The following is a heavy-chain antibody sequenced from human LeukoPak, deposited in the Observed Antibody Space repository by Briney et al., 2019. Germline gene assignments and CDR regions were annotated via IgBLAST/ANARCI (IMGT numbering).Heavy chain of an antibody. Sequence: GESLKISCKGSGYSFTSYWIGWVRQMPGKGLEWMGIIYPGDSDTRYSPSFQGQVTISADKSISTAYLQWSSLKASDTAMYYCARRFYEGYYYGSGSYEAAFDYWGQGTLVTVSS. D-gene: IGHD3-10*01. CDR2: IYPGDSDT. J-gene: IGHJ4*02. CDR1: GYSFTSYW. V-gene: IGHV5-51*01. CDR3: ARRFYEGYYYGSGSYEAAFDY.